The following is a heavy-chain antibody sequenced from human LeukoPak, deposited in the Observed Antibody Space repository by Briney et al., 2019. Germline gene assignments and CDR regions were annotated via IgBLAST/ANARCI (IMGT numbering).Heavy chain of an antibody. CDR3: AKDRRAGSYDY. J-gene: IGHJ4*02. D-gene: IGHD3-10*01. CDR1: GFTFSSYS. CDR2: ISSSSSYI. V-gene: IGHV3-21*04. Sequence: GGSLRLSCAASGFTFSSYSMNWVRQAPGKGLEWVSSISSSSSYIHYADSVKGRFTISRDNSKNTLYLQMNSLRAEDTAVYYCAKDRRAGSYDYWGQGTLVTVSS.